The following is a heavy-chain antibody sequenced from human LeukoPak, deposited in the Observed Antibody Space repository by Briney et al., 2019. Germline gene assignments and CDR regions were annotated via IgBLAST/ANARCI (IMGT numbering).Heavy chain of an antibody. V-gene: IGHV3-72*01. CDR1: GFSFSDQY. CDR2: TRNKANSYTT. D-gene: IGHD3-22*01. J-gene: IGHJ4*02. CDR3: VTYYFDSSGYYHDY. Sequence: GGSLGLSCAASGFSFSDQYMDWVRQAPGKGLEWVGLTRNKANSYTTEYAASAKGRFTISRDDSRNSLFLQMNSLKTEDTAVYYCVTYYFDSSGYYHDYWGQGTLVTVSS.